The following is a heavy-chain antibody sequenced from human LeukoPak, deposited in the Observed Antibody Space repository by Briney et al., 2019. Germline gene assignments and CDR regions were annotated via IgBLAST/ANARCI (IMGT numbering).Heavy chain of an antibody. J-gene: IGHJ3*02. V-gene: IGHV3-53*01. CDR2: IYSGGST. CDR3: ASLAGSGSYWGREDASDI. Sequence: TGGSLRLSCAASGFTVSSNYMSWVRQAPGKGLEWVSVIYSGGSTYYADSVKGRFTISRDNSKNTLYLQMNSLRAEDTAVYYCASLAGSGSYWGREDASDIWGQGTMVIVSS. D-gene: IGHD3-10*01. CDR1: GFTVSSNY.